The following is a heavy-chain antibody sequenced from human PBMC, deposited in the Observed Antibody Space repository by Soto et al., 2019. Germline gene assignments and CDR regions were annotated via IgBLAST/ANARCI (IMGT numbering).Heavy chain of an antibody. V-gene: IGHV4-34*01. CDR2: INHSGST. Sequence: SETLSLTCAVYGGSFSGYYWSWIRQPPGKGLEWIGEINHSGSTNYNPSLKSRVTISVDTSKNQFSLKLSSVTAADTAVYYCARGVRVGAFDIWGQGTMVTVSS. CDR3: ARGVRVGAFDI. J-gene: IGHJ3*02. CDR1: GGSFSGYY.